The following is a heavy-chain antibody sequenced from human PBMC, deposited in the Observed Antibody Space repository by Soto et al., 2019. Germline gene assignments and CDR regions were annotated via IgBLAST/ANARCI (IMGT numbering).Heavy chain of an antibody. CDR1: GGTFSSYA. CDR2: ITPIFGTA. Sequence: SVKVSCKASGGTFSSYAISWVRQAPGQGLEWMGGITPIFGTANYAQKFQGRVTITADESTSTAYMELSSLRSEDTAVYYCARANYDYVWGSYRYNWFDPWGQGTLVTVSS. D-gene: IGHD3-16*02. V-gene: IGHV1-69*13. J-gene: IGHJ5*02. CDR3: ARANYDYVWGSYRYNWFDP.